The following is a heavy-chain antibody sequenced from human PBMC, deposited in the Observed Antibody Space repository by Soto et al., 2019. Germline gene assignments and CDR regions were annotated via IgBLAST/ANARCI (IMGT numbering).Heavy chain of an antibody. Sequence: EVQLVESGGGLVQPGRSLRLSCAASGFTFDDYAMHWVRQAPGKGLEWVSGISWNSGSIGYADSVKGRFTISRDNAKNSLYLQMNSLRAEDTALYYCAKPLCDIDAFDIWGQGTMVTVSS. CDR1: GFTFDDYA. CDR2: ISWNSGSI. CDR3: AKPLCDIDAFDI. V-gene: IGHV3-9*01. D-gene: IGHD2-15*01. J-gene: IGHJ3*02.